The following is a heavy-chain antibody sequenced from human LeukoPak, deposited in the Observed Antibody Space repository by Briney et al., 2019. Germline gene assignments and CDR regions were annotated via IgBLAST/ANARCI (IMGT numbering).Heavy chain of an antibody. CDR2: ISYDGSNK. J-gene: IGHJ4*02. CDR1: GFTFSSYG. Sequence: GGSLRLSCAASGFTFSSYGMHWVRQAPGKGLEWVAVISYDGSNKYYADSVKGRFTISKDNSKNTLYLQMNSLRAEDSAVYYCAKDEVLLWFGELDYWGQGTLVTVSS. D-gene: IGHD3-10*01. V-gene: IGHV3-30*18. CDR3: AKDEVLLWFGELDY.